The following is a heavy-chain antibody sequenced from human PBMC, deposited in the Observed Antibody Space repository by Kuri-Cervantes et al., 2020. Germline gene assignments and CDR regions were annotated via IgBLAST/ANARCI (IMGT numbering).Heavy chain of an antibody. V-gene: IGHV1-18*01. CDR1: GYTFTSYV. Sequence: ASVKVSCKASGYTFTSYVISWVRQAPGQGLEWMGWVSAYNGNTNYSQKLQGRVTMTTDTSTSTAYMELRSQRSDDTAVYFCARSLRLRRVAGTSLVFGRWGQGTMVTVSS. J-gene: IGHJ3*01. CDR2: VSAYNGNT. CDR3: ARSLRLRRVAGTSLVFGR. D-gene: IGHD6-19*01.